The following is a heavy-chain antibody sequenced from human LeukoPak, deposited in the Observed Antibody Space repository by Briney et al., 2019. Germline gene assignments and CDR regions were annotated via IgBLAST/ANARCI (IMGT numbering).Heavy chain of an antibody. V-gene: IGHV1-69*13. CDR1: GGTFSSYA. CDR3: ARDLVGSHTSYSSGAWDY. J-gene: IGHJ4*02. D-gene: IGHD3-9*01. Sequence: GASVKVSCKASGGTFSSYAISWVRQAPGQGLEWMGGIIPIFGTANYAQNFQGRVTITADESTSTAYMELSSLRAEDTAVYYCARDLVGSHTSYSSGAWDYWGQGTLVTVSS. CDR2: IIPIFGTA.